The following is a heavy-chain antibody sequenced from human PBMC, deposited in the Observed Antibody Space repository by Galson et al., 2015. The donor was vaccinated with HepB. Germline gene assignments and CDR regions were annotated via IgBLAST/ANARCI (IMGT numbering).Heavy chain of an antibody. J-gene: IGHJ4*02. D-gene: IGHD6-19*01. CDR1: GYTFTHYA. CDR2: IRTNTGNP. Sequence: SVKVSCKASGYTFTHYAMHWVRQAPGQGLEWMGWIRTNTGNPTYDQGFTGRFVFSLDTSVSTVYLQISSLKAEDTAVYYCDRDSRGWYEGFTVWGQGTLVPVSS. CDR3: DRDSRGWYEGFTV. V-gene: IGHV7-4-1*02.